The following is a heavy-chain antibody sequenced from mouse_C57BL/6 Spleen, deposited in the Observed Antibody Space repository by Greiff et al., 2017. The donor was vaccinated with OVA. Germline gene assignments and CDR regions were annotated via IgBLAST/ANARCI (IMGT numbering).Heavy chain of an antibody. CDR1: GYSITSGYY. Sequence: EVKLVESGPGLVKPSQSLSLTCSVTGYSITSGYYWNWIRQFPGNKLEWMGYISYDGSNNYNPSLKNRISITRDTSKNQFFLKLNSVTTEDTATYYCARGATMVTTFDVWGTGTTVTVSS. D-gene: IGHD2-2*01. CDR3: ARGATMVTTFDV. V-gene: IGHV3-6*01. J-gene: IGHJ1*03. CDR2: ISYDGSN.